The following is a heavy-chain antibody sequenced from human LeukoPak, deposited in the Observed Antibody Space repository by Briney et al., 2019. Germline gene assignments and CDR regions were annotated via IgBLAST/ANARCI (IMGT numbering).Heavy chain of an antibody. J-gene: IGHJ4*02. V-gene: IGHV4-39*07. CDR3: ARDRITIFGVVTTDDY. CDR1: GGSISSSSYY. CDR2: IYYSGST. D-gene: IGHD3-3*01. Sequence: KSSETLSLTCTVSGGSISSSSYYWGWIRQPPGKGLEWIGSIYYSGSTYYNPSLKSRVTISVDTSKNQFSLKLSSVTAADTAVYYCARDRITIFGVVTTDDYWGQGTLVTVSS.